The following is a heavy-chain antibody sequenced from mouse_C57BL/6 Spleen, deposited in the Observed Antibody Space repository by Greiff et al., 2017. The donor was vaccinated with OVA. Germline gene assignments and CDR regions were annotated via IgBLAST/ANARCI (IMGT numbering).Heavy chain of an antibody. CDR3: ARSGYDYDEGFAY. D-gene: IGHD2-4*01. V-gene: IGHV1-55*01. CDR1: GYTFTSYW. J-gene: IGHJ3*01. CDR2: IYPGSGST. Sequence: QVQLQQPGAELVKPGASVKMSCKASGYTFTSYWITWVKQRPGQGLEWIGDIYPGSGSTNYNETFKSKATLTVDTSSSTAYMQLSSLTSEDSAVYYCARSGYDYDEGFAYWGQGTLVTVSA.